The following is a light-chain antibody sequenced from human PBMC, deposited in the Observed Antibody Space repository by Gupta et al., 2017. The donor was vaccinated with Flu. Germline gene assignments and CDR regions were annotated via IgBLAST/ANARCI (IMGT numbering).Light chain of an antibody. CDR3: QQSNSTPRT. CDR2: AAS. J-gene: IGKJ4*02. Sequence: DIQMTQSPSSLSASVGDRVTITCRASQSISSYLHWYQQKPGKAPKLLIYAASRLQSGVPSRFSGSGSGTDFTLTISSLQPEDFATYYCQQSNSTPRTFGGGTKVEIK. CDR1: QSISSY. V-gene: IGKV1-39*01.